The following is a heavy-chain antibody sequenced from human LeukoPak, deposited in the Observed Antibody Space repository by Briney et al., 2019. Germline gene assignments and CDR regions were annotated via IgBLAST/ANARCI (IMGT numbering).Heavy chain of an antibody. CDR1: GGTFSSYA. D-gene: IGHD3-3*01. CDR2: IIPIFGTA. Sequence: SVKVSCKASGGTFSSYAISWVRQAPGQGLEWVGGIIPIFGTANYAQKFQGRVTVTTDESTSTAYMELSSLRSEDTAVYHCARDTYYDFWSGYYSNNWFDPWGQGTLVTVSS. CDR3: ARDTYYDFWSGYYSNNWFDP. V-gene: IGHV1-69*05. J-gene: IGHJ5*02.